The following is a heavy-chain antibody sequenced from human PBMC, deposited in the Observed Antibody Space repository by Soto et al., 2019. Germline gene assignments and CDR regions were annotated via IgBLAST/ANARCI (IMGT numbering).Heavy chain of an antibody. CDR3: VRPDSSGYYVN. D-gene: IGHD3-22*01. J-gene: IGHJ4*02. Sequence: GASVKVSCKASGGTFSSYAIGWVRQAPGQGLEWMGGIIPIFGTANYAQKFQGRVTITADESTSTAYMELSSLRSEDAAVYYCVRPDSSGYYVNWGQGTLVTVSS. CDR2: IIPIFGTA. V-gene: IGHV1-69*13. CDR1: GGTFSSYA.